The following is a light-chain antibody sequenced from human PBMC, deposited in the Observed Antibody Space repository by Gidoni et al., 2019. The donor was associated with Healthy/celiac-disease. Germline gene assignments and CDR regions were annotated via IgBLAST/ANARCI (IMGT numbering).Light chain of an antibody. CDR1: SSDVGGYNY. J-gene: IGLJ3*02. CDR2: DVS. V-gene: IGLV2-14*03. CDR3: SSYTSSSTWV. Sequence: QSALTQPASVSGSPGQSITISCTGTSSDVGGYNYVSLYQQHTVKAPNRMLYDVSNRPSGVSNRFSGSKSGNTASLTISVLQAEDEADYYFSSYTSSSTWVFGGGTKLTVL.